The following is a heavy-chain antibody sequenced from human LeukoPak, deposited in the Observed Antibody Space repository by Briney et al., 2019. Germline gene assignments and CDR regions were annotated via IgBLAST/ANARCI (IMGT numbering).Heavy chain of an antibody. V-gene: IGHV3-74*01. CDR3: VRGASGGHYVIDY. D-gene: IGHD1-26*01. J-gene: IGHJ4*02. CDR2: ISPDGRST. Sequence: GGSLRLSRAASGFTYGNYLMHWVRQAPGKGLVWASRISPDGRSTNYADFVKGRFTVSRDNAMNTVYLQMNSLRTEDTAVYYCVRGASGGHYVIDYWGQGTRVAVSS. CDR1: GFTYGNYL.